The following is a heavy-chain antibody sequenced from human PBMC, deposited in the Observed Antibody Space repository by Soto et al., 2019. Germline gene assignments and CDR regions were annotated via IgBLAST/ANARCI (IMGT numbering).Heavy chain of an antibody. CDR1: GFTFSSYG. V-gene: IGHV3-30*18. CDR2: ISYDGSNK. CDR3: AKAPVAATYYFDY. J-gene: IGHJ4*02. D-gene: IGHD2-15*01. Sequence: GGSLRLSCAASGFTFSSYGMHWVRQAPGKGLEWVAVISYDGSNKYYADSVKGRFTISRDNSKNTLYLQMNSLRAEDTAVYYCAKAPVAATYYFDYWGQGTLVTVSS.